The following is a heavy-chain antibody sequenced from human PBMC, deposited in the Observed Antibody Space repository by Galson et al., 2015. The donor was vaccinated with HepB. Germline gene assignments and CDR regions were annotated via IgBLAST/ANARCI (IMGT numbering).Heavy chain of an antibody. J-gene: IGHJ6*02. CDR3: ARETMVREYYYYGMDV. V-gene: IGHV1-69*13. D-gene: IGHD3-10*01. Sequence: SVKVSCKASGGTFSSYAISWVRQAPGQGLEWMGGIIPIFGTANYAQKFQGRVTITADESTSTAYMELSSLRAEDTAVYYCARETMVREYYYYGMDVWVQGTTVTVSS. CDR1: GGTFSSYA. CDR2: IIPIFGTA.